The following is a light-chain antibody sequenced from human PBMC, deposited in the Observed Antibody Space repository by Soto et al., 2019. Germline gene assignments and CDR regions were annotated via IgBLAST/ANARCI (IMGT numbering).Light chain of an antibody. J-gene: IGKJ4*01. CDR2: AAS. Sequence: DIQMTQSPSSVSASVGDRATITCRASQDISRWLAWYQQKPGRAPKLLIFAASNLQSGVPSRFSGSGSGTDFILTISSLQPEDFATYYCQQTNTFPLTFGGGTRVEI. CDR1: QDISRW. V-gene: IGKV1-12*01. CDR3: QQTNTFPLT.